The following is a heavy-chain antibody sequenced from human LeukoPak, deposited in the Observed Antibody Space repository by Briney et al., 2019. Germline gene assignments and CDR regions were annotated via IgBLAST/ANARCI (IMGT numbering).Heavy chain of an antibody. V-gene: IGHV4-59*01. J-gene: IGHJ4*02. CDR3: ASRSSIWSGYQDTLYYFDS. CDR2: ISDTGST. CDR1: GGSISRYY. D-gene: IGHD3-3*01. Sequence: SETLSLTCSVSGGSISRYYWSWIRQPPGKRLEWIGYISDTGSTNYNPSLKSRVTISVDTSKNQFSLKLSSVTAADTAVYYCASRSSIWSGYQDTLYYFDSWGQGTLVTVSS.